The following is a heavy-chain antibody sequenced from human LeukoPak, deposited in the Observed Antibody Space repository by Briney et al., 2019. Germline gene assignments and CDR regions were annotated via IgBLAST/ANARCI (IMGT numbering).Heavy chain of an antibody. V-gene: IGHV3-21*01. CDR2: ISSSSSYI. CDR3: ARGRGYCDSSGYAYYLDY. D-gene: IGHD3-22*01. J-gene: IGHJ4*02. Sequence: GGSLRLSCAASGFTFSSYSMNWVRQAPGKGLEWVSSISSSSSYIYYADSVKGRFTISRDNAKNSLYLQMNSLRAEDTAVYYCARGRGYCDSSGYAYYLDYWGQGTLVTVSS. CDR1: GFTFSSYS.